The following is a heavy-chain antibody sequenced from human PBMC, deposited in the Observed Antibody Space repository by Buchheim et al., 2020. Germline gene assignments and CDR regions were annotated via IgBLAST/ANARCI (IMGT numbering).Heavy chain of an antibody. Sequence: QVQLQQWGAGLLKPSETLSLTCAVYGGSFSGYYWSWIRQPPGKGLEWIGEINHSGSTNYNPSLKSRVTISVDTSKNQFSLKVSSVTAADTAVYYCARGRLRWLQLRYFYYGMDVWGQGTT. CDR2: INHSGST. CDR3: ARGRLRWLQLRYFYYGMDV. D-gene: IGHD5-24*01. J-gene: IGHJ6*02. CDR1: GGSFSGYY. V-gene: IGHV4-34*01.